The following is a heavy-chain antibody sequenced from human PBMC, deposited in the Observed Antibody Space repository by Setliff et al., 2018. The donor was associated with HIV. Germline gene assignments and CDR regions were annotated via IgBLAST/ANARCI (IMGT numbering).Heavy chain of an antibody. J-gene: IGHJ3*02. Sequence: SVKVSCKASGYTFTGYYMHWVRQAPGQGLEWMGRINPNSGGTNYAQKFQGRITMTRDTSISTAYMELSRLRSDDTAVYYCARVWTLGYGSGSYNGDAFDIWGQGTMVTVSS. CDR1: GYTFTGYY. CDR3: ARVWTLGYGSGSYNGDAFDI. CDR2: INPNSGGT. V-gene: IGHV1-2*06. D-gene: IGHD3-10*01.